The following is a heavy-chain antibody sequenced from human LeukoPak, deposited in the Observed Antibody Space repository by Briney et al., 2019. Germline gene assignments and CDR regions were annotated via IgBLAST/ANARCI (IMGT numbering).Heavy chain of an antibody. CDR1: GGSISSYY. V-gene: IGHV4-4*07. J-gene: IGHJ4*02. D-gene: IGHD3-10*01. CDR2: IYTSGSS. Sequence: SETLSLTCTVSGGSISSYYWSWIRQPAGKGLEWIGRIYTSGSSNYKPSLKSRVTMSVHTSKNQFSLKLSSVTAADTAVYYCARDGGLLWFGELLYNYFDYWGQGTLVTVSA. CDR3: ARDGGLLWFGELLYNYFDY.